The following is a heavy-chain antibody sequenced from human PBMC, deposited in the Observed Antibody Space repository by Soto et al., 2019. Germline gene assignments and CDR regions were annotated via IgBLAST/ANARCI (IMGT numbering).Heavy chain of an antibody. V-gene: IGHV1-69*13. D-gene: IGHD5-18*01. CDR2: IIPIFGTA. J-gene: IGHJ4*02. CDR3: ARGLEDTAMAPGYY. CDR1: GGTFSSYA. Sequence: GASVKVSCKASGGTFSSYAISWVRQASGQGLEWMGGIIPIFGTANYAQKFQGRVTITADESTSTAYMELSSLRSEDTAVYYCARGLEDTAMAPGYYWGQGTLVTVSS.